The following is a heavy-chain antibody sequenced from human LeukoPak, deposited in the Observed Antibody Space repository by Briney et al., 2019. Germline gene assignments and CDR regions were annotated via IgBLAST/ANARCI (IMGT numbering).Heavy chain of an antibody. V-gene: IGHV3-9*01. CDR3: ASTYYYDSSGYYY. CDR1: GFTFDDYV. J-gene: IGHJ4*02. CDR2: ISWNSGSI. Sequence: GRSLRLSCAASGFTFDDYVMHWVRQVSGKGLEWVSGISWNSGSIGYADSVKGRFTISRDNAKNSLYLQMNSLRAEDTAVYYCASTYYYDSSGYYYWGQGTLVTVSS. D-gene: IGHD3-22*01.